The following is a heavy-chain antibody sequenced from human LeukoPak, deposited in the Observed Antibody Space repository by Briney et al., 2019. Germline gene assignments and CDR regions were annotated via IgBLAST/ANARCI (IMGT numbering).Heavy chain of an antibody. CDR1: GFTFSSYW. V-gene: IGHV3-30*02. J-gene: IGHJ4*02. Sequence: PGGSLRLSCAASGFTFSSYWMTWIRQAPGKGLEWVAFIRYDGSNKYYADSVKGRFTISRDNSKNTLYLQMNSLRAEDTAVYYCAKQAVAGSFYIDYWGQGTLVTVSS. CDR3: AKQAVAGSFYIDY. CDR2: IRYDGSNK. D-gene: IGHD6-19*01.